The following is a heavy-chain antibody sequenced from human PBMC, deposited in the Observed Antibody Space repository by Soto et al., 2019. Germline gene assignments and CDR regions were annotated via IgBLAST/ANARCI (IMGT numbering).Heavy chain of an antibody. D-gene: IGHD5-18*01. Sequence: PSETLSLTCAVSGGSISSGGYSWSWIRQPPGKGLEWIGYIYHSGSTYYNPPLKSRVTISVDRSKNQFSLKLSSVTAADTAVYYCARDHPHSYGVYYFDYWGQGTPVTVSS. CDR2: IYHSGST. CDR3: ARDHPHSYGVYYFDY. V-gene: IGHV4-30-2*01. J-gene: IGHJ4*02. CDR1: GGSISSGGYS.